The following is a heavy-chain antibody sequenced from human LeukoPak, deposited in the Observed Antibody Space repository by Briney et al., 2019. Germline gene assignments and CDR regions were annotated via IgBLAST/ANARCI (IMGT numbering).Heavy chain of an antibody. Sequence: VASVKVSCKASGYTFTTYGINWVRQAPGQGLEWMGIINPSGGSTSYAQKFQGRVTMTRDMSTSTVYMELSSLRSEDTAVYYCARRYLYYFDYWGQGTLVTVSS. V-gene: IGHV1-46*01. J-gene: IGHJ4*02. CDR2: INPSGGST. CDR3: ARRYLYYFDY. D-gene: IGHD1-14*01. CDR1: GYTFTTYG.